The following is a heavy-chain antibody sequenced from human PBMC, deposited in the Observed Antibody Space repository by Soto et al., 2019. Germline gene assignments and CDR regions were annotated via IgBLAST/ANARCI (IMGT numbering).Heavy chain of an antibody. Sequence: QVQLVQSGAEVKKPGASVKVSCKASRYTFTSYDINWVRQATGQGLEWMGWMNPNSGNTGYAQKFQGRVTMTRNTSISTAYMELSSLRSEDTAVYYCARETALNYYYYGMDVWGQGTTVTVSS. J-gene: IGHJ6*02. CDR3: ARETALNYYYYGMDV. D-gene: IGHD1-1*01. CDR2: MNPNSGNT. CDR1: RYTFTSYD. V-gene: IGHV1-8*01.